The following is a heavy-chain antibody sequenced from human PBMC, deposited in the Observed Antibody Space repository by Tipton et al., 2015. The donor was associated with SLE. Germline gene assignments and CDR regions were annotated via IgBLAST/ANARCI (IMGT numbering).Heavy chain of an antibody. V-gene: IGHV4-38-2*01. D-gene: IGHD5-18*01. CDR2: IYHNGST. Sequence: TLSLTCAVSGYSISSGYFWGWIRQTPGKGLEWIGIIYHNGSTNYNPSLKSRVTISVDTSKNQFSLKLSSVTAADTAVYYCARGRGSYGGYYYYYYMDVWGKGTTVTVSS. CDR1: GYSISSGYF. CDR3: ARGRGSYGGYYYYYYMDV. J-gene: IGHJ6*03.